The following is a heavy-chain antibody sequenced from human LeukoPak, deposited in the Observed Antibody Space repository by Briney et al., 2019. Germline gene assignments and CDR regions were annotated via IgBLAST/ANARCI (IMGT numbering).Heavy chain of an antibody. V-gene: IGHV1-69*06. CDR1: GYTFTNYG. CDR2: IIPIFGTA. J-gene: IGHJ5*02. CDR3: ARGKRDGYNFLFS. Sequence: SVKVSCKASGYTFTNYGISWVRQAPGQGLEWMGGIIPIFGTANYAQKFQGRVTITADKSTSTAYMELSSLRSEDTAVYYCARGKRDGYNFLFSWGQGTLVTVSS. D-gene: IGHD5-24*01.